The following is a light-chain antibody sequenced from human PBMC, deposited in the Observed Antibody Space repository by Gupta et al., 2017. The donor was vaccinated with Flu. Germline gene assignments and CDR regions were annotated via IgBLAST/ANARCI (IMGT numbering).Light chain of an antibody. CDR3: FSTDSSGKHRF. Sequence: SYELTQPPSVSVSPGQTARITCSGDALPKKYTYWYQQKSGQAPFLVIYEDTKRPSGIPARFSGSSSGTMASLTISEAQVEDEADFYCFSTDSSGKHRFFGGGTKLTVL. J-gene: IGLJ2*01. V-gene: IGLV3-10*01. CDR2: EDT. CDR1: ALPKKY.